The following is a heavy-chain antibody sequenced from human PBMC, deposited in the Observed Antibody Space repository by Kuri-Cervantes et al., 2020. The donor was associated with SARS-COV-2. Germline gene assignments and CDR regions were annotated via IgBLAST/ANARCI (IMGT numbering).Heavy chain of an antibody. CDR1: GFTFSSYS. Sequence: GGSLRLSCAASGFTFSSYSMNWVRQAPGKGLEWVSSISSSSSYIYYADSVKGRFTISRDNAKNSLYLQMNGLRAEDTAVYYCARDGYSYYYYYYMDVWGKGTTVTVSS. D-gene: IGHD5-18*01. V-gene: IGHV3-21*01. CDR2: ISSSSSYI. CDR3: ARDGYSYYYYYYMDV. J-gene: IGHJ6*03.